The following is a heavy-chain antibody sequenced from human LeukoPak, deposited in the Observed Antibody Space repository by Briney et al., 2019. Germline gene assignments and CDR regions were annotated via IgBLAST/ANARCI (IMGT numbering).Heavy chain of an antibody. J-gene: IGHJ6*02. CDR1: GYTFTSYD. CDR2: MNPNSGNT. CDR3: ARDYDILTGTYGMDV. Sequence: GASVKVSCKASGYTFTSYDINWVRRATGQGLEWMGWMNPNSGNTGYAQKFQGRVTMTRNTSISTAYMELSSLRSEDTAVYYCARDYDILTGTYGMDVWGQGTTVTVSS. D-gene: IGHD3-9*01. V-gene: IGHV1-8*01.